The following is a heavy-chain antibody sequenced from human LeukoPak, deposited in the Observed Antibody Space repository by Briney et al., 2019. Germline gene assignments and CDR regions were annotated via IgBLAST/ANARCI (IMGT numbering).Heavy chain of an antibody. Sequence: GGSLRLSCAASGFTFTDYWMHWVRQAPGKGLVWVSRVDHDGSGTAYADSVTGRFTISRDNAKNTVYLQMNSLRADDTAVYYCATDLGWGQGTLVTVSS. CDR1: GFTFTDYW. V-gene: IGHV3-74*01. CDR2: VDHDGSGT. J-gene: IGHJ4*02. CDR3: ATDLG. D-gene: IGHD4-17*01.